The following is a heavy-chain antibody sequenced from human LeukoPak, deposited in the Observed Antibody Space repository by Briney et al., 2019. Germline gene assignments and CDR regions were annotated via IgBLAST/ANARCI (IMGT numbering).Heavy chain of an antibody. J-gene: IGHJ6*03. CDR2: IYYSGST. V-gene: IGHV4-34*01. Sequence: SETLSLTCAVYDGSFSGYYWSWIRQPPGKGLEWIGSIYYSGSTYYNPSLKSRVTISVDTSKNQFSLKLSSVTAADTAVYYCARVGSWYGYYYYYMDVWGKGTTVTVSS. CDR3: ARVGSWYGYYYYYMDV. D-gene: IGHD6-13*01. CDR1: DGSFSGYY.